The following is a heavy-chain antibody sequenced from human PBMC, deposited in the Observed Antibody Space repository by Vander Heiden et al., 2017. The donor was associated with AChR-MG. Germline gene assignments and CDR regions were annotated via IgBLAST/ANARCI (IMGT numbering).Heavy chain of an antibody. J-gene: IGHJ4*02. CDR1: GFTFSSYA. CDR2: ISGSGGST. CDR3: AKAPRYNWNDVRPYFDY. D-gene: IGHD1-1*01. V-gene: IGHV3-23*01. Sequence: VRYMELSCAASGFTFSSYAMSWVRQAPGKGLEWVSAISGSGGSTYYADSVKGRFTISRDNSKNTLYLQMNSLRAEDTAVYYCAKAPRYNWNDVRPYFDYWGQGTLVTVSS.